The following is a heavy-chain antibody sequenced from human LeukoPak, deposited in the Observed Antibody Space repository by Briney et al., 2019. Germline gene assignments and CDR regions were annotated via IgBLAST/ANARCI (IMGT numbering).Heavy chain of an antibody. J-gene: IGHJ4*02. Sequence: GGSLRPSCAASGSTFCDYYMSWIRQAPGKGLEWVSYISSSSSYTNYADSVKGRFTISRDNAKNSLYLQMNSLRAEDTAVYYCASYSIAAAGFDYWGQGTLVTVSS. CDR1: GSTFCDYY. CDR3: ASYSIAAAGFDY. CDR2: ISSSSSYT. V-gene: IGHV3-11*06. D-gene: IGHD6-13*01.